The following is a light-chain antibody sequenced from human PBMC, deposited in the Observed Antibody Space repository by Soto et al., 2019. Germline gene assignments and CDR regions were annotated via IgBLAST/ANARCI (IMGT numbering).Light chain of an antibody. V-gene: IGLV1-40*01. Sequence: QPVLTQPPSVSGAPGQRVTISCTGSSSNIGAYDVHWYQQLPGTAPKLLIYGNNNRPSGVPDRFSGSKSGTSASLAITGLQAEDEADYYCQSNDSTLNGLVFGGGTKLTVL. CDR2: GNN. J-gene: IGLJ3*02. CDR3: QSNDSTLNGLV. CDR1: SSNIGAYD.